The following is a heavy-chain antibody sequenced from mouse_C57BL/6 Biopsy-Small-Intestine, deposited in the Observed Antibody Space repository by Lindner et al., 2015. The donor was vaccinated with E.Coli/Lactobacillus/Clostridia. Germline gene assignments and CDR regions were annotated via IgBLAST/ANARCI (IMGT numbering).Heavy chain of an antibody. V-gene: IGHV1-64*01. Sequence: SVKVSCKAFGYTITSYYMHWVRQAPGQGLEWMGIINPSGGSTTYAQKFQGRVTMTGDTSTSTVYMELSSLRSEDTAVYYCARGSSGWGYWGQGTLVTVSS. CDR3: ARGSSGWGY. CDR1: GYTITSYY. D-gene: IGHD6-1*01. J-gene: IGHJ4*01. CDR2: INPSGGST.